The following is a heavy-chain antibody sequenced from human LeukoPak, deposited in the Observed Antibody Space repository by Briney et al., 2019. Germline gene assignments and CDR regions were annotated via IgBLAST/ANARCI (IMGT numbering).Heavy chain of an antibody. Sequence: SETLSLTCTVSGYSISSDYYWGWIRQPPGKGLEWIGSIYYSGSTYYNPSLKSRVTVSIDTSKNQFSLRLRSVTAADTAVYHCAREILYDSTGYYLWGQGTVVTVSS. CDR1: GYSISSDYY. CDR3: AREILYDSTGYYL. D-gene: IGHD3-22*01. V-gene: IGHV4-38-2*02. J-gene: IGHJ4*02. CDR2: IYYSGST.